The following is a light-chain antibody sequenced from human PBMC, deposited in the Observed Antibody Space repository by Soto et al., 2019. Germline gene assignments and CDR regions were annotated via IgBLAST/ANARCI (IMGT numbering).Light chain of an antibody. CDR2: DVT. V-gene: IGLV2-14*03. CDR1: SSDVGGYNY. Sequence: QSDLTQPASVSGSPGQSITISCAGTSSDVGGYNYVSWYQQLPGKAPQLVIYDVTHRPSGVSDRFSGSRSGNTASLTISGLQSEDVSHYYCTSFTSGSPPYVLGTGTRSPS. CDR3: TSFTSGSPPYV. J-gene: IGLJ1*01.